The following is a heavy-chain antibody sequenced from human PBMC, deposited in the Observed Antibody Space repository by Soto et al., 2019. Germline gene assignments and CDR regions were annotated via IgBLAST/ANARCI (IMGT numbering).Heavy chain of an antibody. D-gene: IGHD3-3*01. V-gene: IGHV3-7*01. Sequence: GGSLRLSCAASGFTFSSYWMSWVRQAPGKGLEWVANIKQDGSEKYYVDSVKGRFTISRDNAKNSLYLQMNSLRAEDTAVYYCAAAFGVVIIPPDYWGQGTLVTVSS. CDR1: GFTFSSYW. CDR3: AAAFGVVIIPPDY. CDR2: IKQDGSEK. J-gene: IGHJ4*02.